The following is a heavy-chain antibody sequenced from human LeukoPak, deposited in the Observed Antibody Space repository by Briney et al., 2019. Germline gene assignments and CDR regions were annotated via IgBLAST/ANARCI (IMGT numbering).Heavy chain of an antibody. D-gene: IGHD2-2*01. V-gene: IGHV1-46*01. CDR1: GYTFTSYY. CDR3: ARGCLVVPAAMGYNWNDGPFDY. Sequence: ASVKVSCKASGYTFTSYYMHWVRQAPGQGLEWMGIINPSGGSTSYAQKFQGRVTMTRDTSTSTVYMELSSLRSEDTAVYYCARGCLVVPAAMGYNWNDGPFDYWGQGTLVTVSS. CDR2: INPSGGST. J-gene: IGHJ4*02.